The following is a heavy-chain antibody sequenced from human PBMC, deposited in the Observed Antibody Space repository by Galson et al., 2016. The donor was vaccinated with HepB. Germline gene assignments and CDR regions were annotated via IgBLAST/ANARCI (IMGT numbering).Heavy chain of an antibody. CDR3: ARGWVQNGMDV. V-gene: IGHV6-1*01. CDR1: GDSVSSHSAA. D-gene: IGHD1-1*01. CDR2: TYYNSEWHN. J-gene: IGHJ6*02. Sequence: CAISGDSVSSHSAAWSWIRQSPSRGLEWLGRTYYNSEWHNDYAPSVKSRISINPDTSKNQFSLQLNSVTPEDTAVYYCARGWVQNGMDVWGRGTAVTVPS.